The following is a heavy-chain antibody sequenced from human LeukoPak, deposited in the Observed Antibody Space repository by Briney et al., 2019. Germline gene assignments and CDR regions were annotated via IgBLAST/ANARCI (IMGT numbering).Heavy chain of an antibody. D-gene: IGHD5-18*01. CDR3: ARRGDSYALFDY. V-gene: IGHV4-34*01. CDR2: INHSGST. Sequence: SETLSLTCAVYGRSFSGYYWSWIRQPPGKGLEWIGEINHSGSTNYNPSLKSRVTMSMDTSKNQFSLKLSSVTAADTAVYYCARRGDSYALFDYWGQGTLVTVSS. CDR1: GRSFSGYY. J-gene: IGHJ4*02.